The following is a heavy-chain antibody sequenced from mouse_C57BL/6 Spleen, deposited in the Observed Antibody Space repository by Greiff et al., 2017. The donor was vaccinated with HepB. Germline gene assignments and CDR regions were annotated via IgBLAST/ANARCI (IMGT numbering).Heavy chain of an antibody. D-gene: IGHD1-1*01. CDR2: IRSKSNNYAT. J-gene: IGHJ1*03. CDR1: GFSFNTYA. Sequence: EVNVVESGGGLVQPKGSLKLSCAASGFSFNTYAMNWVRQAPGKGLEWVARIRSKSNNYATYYADSVKDRFTISRDDSESMLYLQMNNLKTEDTAMYYCVREDYYYGSSYWYFDVWGTGTTVTVSS. V-gene: IGHV10-1*01. CDR3: VREDYYYGSSYWYFDV.